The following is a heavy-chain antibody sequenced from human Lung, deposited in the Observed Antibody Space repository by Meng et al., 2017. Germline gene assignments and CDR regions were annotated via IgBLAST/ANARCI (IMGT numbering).Heavy chain of an antibody. CDR3: ARGPTTMAHDFDY. D-gene: IGHD4-11*01. J-gene: IGHJ4*02. CDR1: GGTSSNDL. Sequence: QLQPGFSDLFTPSVTPSLTCVAAGGTSSNDLWCWTLQPPVKGLEWIGEINRSGSTHYNPSLESRATISVDTSQNNLSLKLSSVTAADSAVYYCARGPTTMAHDFDYCGQGTLVTVSS. V-gene: IGHV4-34*01. CDR2: INRSGST.